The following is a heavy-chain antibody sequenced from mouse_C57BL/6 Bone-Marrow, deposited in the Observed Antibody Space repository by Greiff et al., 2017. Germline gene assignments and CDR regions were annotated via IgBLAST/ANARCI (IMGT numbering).Heavy chain of an antibody. CDR3: ARFLRPRYAMDY. Sequence: QVQLQQPGAELVKPGASVKMSCKASGYTFTSYWITWVKQRPGQGLEWIGDIYPGSGSTNYNEKFKSKATLTVDTSSSTAYMQLSSQTSEDSAVYYCARFLRPRYAMDYWGQGTSVTVSS. J-gene: IGHJ4*01. CDR2: IYPGSGST. D-gene: IGHD1-1*01. V-gene: IGHV1-55*01. CDR1: GYTFTSYW.